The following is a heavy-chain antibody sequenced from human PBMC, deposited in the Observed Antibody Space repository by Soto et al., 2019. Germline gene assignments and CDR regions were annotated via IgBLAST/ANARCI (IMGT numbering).Heavy chain of an antibody. D-gene: IGHD5-12*01. CDR3: AREGYGGGYYYYYGMDV. Sequence: SETLSLTCTVSGGSISSNYWSWIRQPPGKGLEWIGNIYYSGSTNYNPSLKSRVTISVDTSKNQFSLKLSSVTAADTAVYYCAREGYGGGYYYYYGMDVWGQGTTVTVYS. CDR2: IYYSGST. J-gene: IGHJ6*02. CDR1: GGSISSNY. V-gene: IGHV4-59*01.